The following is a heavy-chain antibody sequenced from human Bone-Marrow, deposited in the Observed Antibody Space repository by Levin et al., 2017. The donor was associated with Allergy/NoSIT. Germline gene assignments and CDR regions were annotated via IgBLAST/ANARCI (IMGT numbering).Heavy chain of an antibody. V-gene: IGHV1-2*02. CDR1: RDTFNTHF. J-gene: IGHJ5*02. D-gene: IGHD2/OR15-2a*01. CDR3: VIEVSDSFGP. Sequence: PGESLKISCKASRDTFNTHFIHWVRQAPGQGLEWVGWINPNGGDSKYPQKFQGRVTMIRDTSIRTVYLVLYRLTSDDTALYYSVIEVSDSFGPWGQGTRVTVSS. CDR2: INPNGGDS.